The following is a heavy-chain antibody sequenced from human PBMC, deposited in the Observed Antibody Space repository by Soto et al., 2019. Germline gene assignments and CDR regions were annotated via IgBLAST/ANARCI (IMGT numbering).Heavy chain of an antibody. J-gene: IGHJ4*02. CDR1: GFTFSNYA. CDR3: ARDRVYYYDNSGYYNFDY. V-gene: IGHV3-30-3*01. D-gene: IGHD3-22*01. CDR2: VSYDGSKQ. Sequence: QVQLVESGGGVVQPGRSLRVSCAASGFTFSNYAMHWVRQAPGKWLEWLAVVSYDGSKQFYADSVEGRFTISRDSSKSTLYLHMDNLRDEYTAVYYCARDRVYYYDNSGYYNFDYWGQGTLVTVSS.